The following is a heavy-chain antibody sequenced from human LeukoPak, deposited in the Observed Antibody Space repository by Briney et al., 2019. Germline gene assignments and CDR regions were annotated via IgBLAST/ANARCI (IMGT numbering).Heavy chain of an antibody. CDR2: ISSSGGGT. Sequence: GGSLRLSCAASGFTFSNYAMSGVRQAPGEGLEWVSSISSSGGGTYYADSVKGRFTISRDNSKNTLSLQMNSLKAEDTAVYYCAKINSGSYTDYWGQGSLVTVSS. CDR1: GFTFSNYA. CDR3: AKINSGSYTDY. D-gene: IGHD1-26*01. J-gene: IGHJ4*02. V-gene: IGHV3-23*01.